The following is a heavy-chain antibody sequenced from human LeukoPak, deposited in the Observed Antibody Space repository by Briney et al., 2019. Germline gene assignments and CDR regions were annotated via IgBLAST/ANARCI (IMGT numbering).Heavy chain of an antibody. Sequence: MPSETLSLTRAVYGGSFSGYYWSWIRQPPGKGLEWIGEINHSGSTNYNPSLKSRVTISVDTSKNQFSLKLSSVTAADTAVYYCASVYGSGSYYMDVWGKGTTVTISS. CDR3: ASVYGSGSYYMDV. CDR1: GGSFSGYY. V-gene: IGHV4-34*01. D-gene: IGHD3-10*01. J-gene: IGHJ6*03. CDR2: INHSGST.